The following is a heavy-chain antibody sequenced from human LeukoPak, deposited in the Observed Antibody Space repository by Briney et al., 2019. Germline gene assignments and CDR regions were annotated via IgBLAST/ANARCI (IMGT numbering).Heavy chain of an antibody. D-gene: IGHD5-18*01. Sequence: KTSESPSLTPAVSGGSISISNWWSWARQPPGKGLDGIDEIYHSGSTNYNPSLKSRVTISVDKSKNQFSLKLSSVTAADTAVYYCARGEVGIQLWFWAFDIWGQGTMVTVSS. CDR3: ARGEVGIQLWFWAFDI. CDR2: IYHSGST. CDR1: GGSISISNW. J-gene: IGHJ3*02. V-gene: IGHV4-4*02.